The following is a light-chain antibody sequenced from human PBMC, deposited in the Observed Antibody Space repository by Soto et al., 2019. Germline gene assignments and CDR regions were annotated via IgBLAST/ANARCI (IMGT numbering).Light chain of an antibody. CDR3: LQANEFPRS. CDR2: GAT. V-gene: IGKV1D-12*01. J-gene: IGKJ2*01. CDR1: EDISRW. Sequence: QMTRSPSFVSASIGDRVSITCRASEDISRWLGWYQQKPGRAPSLLIFGATSLRSGVPSRFSATESGTLFTLTITNVQPDDFATYFCLQANEFPRSFGQGTKVDIK.